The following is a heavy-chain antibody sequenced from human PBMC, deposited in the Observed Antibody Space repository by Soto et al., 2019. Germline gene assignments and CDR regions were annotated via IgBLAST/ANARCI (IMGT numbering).Heavy chain of an antibody. Sequence: GGPLRLSCAASGFTFRDYYMSWIRQAPGKGLKWVSYISSTGSYAKYADSVKGRFTISRDNAKNSLYLQMNSLRAEDTAVYYCARDSSITPRPLDYWGQGTPVTVSS. V-gene: IGHV3-11*06. CDR3: ARDSSITPRPLDY. CDR2: ISSTGSYA. CDR1: GFTFRDYY. D-gene: IGHD1-20*01. J-gene: IGHJ4*02.